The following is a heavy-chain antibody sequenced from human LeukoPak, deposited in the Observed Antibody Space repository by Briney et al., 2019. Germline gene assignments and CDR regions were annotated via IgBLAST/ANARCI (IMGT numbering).Heavy chain of an antibody. D-gene: IGHD3-10*01. CDR3: QSGSDAFDI. CDR1: GYTFTNYG. V-gene: IGHV1-18*01. J-gene: IGHJ3*02. Sequence: ASVKVSCKASGYTFTNYGISWVRQAPGQGLEWMGWISTYNGKTDYAQKLQGRVTMTTDTSTTTAYMELRSLGSDDTAVYYCQSGSDAFDIWGQGTMVTVSS. CDR2: ISTYNGKT.